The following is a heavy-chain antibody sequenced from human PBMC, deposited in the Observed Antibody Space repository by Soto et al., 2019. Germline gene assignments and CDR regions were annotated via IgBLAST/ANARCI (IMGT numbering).Heavy chain of an antibody. CDR1: GGSFTGYY. CDR3: ARGGESVVVVAATGHCDY. CDR2: INHSGST. Sequence: QVQLQQWGAGLLKPSETLSLTCAVYGGSFTGYYWCWIRQPPGQGLEWIGEINHSGSTNYNPALKSRVAISVATCNNQFSLKVSFVTAADTAVYYCARGGESVVVVAATGHCDYLGQGTLGTVSS. J-gene: IGHJ4*02. V-gene: IGHV4-34*01. D-gene: IGHD2-15*01.